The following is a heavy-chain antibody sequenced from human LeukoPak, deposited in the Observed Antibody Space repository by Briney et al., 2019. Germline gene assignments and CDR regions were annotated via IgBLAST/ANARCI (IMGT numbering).Heavy chain of an antibody. CDR2: IYHSGST. J-gene: IGHJ5*02. CDR1: GYSISSGYY. CDR3: ARGSRDWFDP. D-gene: IGHD2-2*01. Sequence: SETLSLTCTVSGYSISSGYYWGWIRQPPGKGLEWIGSIYHSGSTYYNPSLKSRVTISVDTSKNQFSLKLSSVTAADTAVYYSARGSRDWFDPWGQGTLVTVSS. V-gene: IGHV4-38-2*02.